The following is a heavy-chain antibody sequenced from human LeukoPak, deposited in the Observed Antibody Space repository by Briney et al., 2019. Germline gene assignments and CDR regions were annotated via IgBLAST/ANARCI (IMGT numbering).Heavy chain of an antibody. CDR1: GFPLSGYA. CDR3: ARGSSGGVFY. V-gene: IGHV3-23*01. CDR2: TSSSDPGT. Sequence: LTGGSLRLSCAASGFPLSGYAMSWVRQGPGKGLEWVAATSSSDPGTYHADSVRGRFTISRDNSKNTLYLQMNSLRAEDTAVYYCARGSSGGVFYWGQGTLVTVSS. D-gene: IGHD2-15*01. J-gene: IGHJ4*02.